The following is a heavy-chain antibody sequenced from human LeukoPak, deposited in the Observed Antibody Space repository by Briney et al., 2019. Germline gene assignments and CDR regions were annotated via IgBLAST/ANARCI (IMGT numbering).Heavy chain of an antibody. J-gene: IGHJ5*02. D-gene: IGHD6-6*01. CDR3: ASTKGQLANWLDP. Sequence: GESLKISCKGSGYSFTSYWISWVRQMPGKGLEWMGRIDPSDSYTNYSPSFQGHVTISADKSISTAYLQWSSLKASDTAMYYCASTKGQLANWLDPWGQGTLVTVSS. CDR1: GYSFTSYW. V-gene: IGHV5-10-1*01. CDR2: IDPSDSYT.